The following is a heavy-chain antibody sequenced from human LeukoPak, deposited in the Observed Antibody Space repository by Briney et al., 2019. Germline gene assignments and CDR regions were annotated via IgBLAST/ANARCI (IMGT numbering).Heavy chain of an antibody. J-gene: IGHJ6*04. CDR1: GFTFNSYT. CDR2: VSKSSDYI. D-gene: IGHD3-22*01. CDR3: AREEDSRAIRTSDGLDV. Sequence: GGSLRLSCAASGFTFNSYTMNWVRQAPGKGLEWVSCVSKSSDYIYYADSVRGRFTISGDNAKNLVYLEMNSLRAEDTGVYYCAREEDSRAIRTSDGLDVWGEGTTFTVSP. V-gene: IGHV3-21*01.